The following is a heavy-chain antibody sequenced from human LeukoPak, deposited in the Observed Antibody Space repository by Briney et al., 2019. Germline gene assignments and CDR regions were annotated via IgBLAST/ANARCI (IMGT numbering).Heavy chain of an antibody. V-gene: IGHV3-66*01. CDR2: FYSGGST. J-gene: IGHJ4*02. Sequence: GGSLRLSCAASGLTVSSNYMSWVRQAPGKGLEWVSVFYSGGSTYYADSVKGRFTISRDNSKNTLYLQMNSLRAEDTAVYYCARVDCSGGSCYFDYWGQGTLVTVSS. CDR1: GLTVSSNY. D-gene: IGHD2-15*01. CDR3: ARVDCSGGSCYFDY.